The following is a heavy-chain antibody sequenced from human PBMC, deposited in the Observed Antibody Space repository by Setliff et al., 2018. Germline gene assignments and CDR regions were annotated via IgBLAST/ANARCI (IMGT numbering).Heavy chain of an antibody. D-gene: IGHD3-3*01. Sequence: SETLSLTCTVSGDSISRAMYYWSWLRQSAGKGLECIGRIYTDGSTKYDPSLNSRVTLLIDTSKSQFFLKLNSVTAADTAVYYCARMTGFSYMDVWGKGTPVTVSS. J-gene: IGHJ6*03. CDR3: ARMTGFSYMDV. V-gene: IGHV4-61*02. CDR2: IYTDGST. CDR1: GDSISRAMYY.